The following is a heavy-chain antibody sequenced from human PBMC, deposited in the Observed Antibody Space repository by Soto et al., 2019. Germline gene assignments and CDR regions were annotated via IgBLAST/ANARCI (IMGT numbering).Heavy chain of an antibody. CDR1: MDCLYCISPA. CDR3: ARGYCSGSSCFYYYGMDV. V-gene: IGHV6-1*01. J-gene: IGHJ6*02. CDR2: TYYRSKWYN. D-gene: IGHD2-15*01. Sequence: SVTPSLNCPSTMDCLYCISPASNCIRQSPSRGLEWLGRTYYRSKWYNDYAVSVKSRITINPDTSKNQFSLQLNSVTPEDTAVYYCARGYCSGSSCFYYYGMDVWGQGTTVTVSS.